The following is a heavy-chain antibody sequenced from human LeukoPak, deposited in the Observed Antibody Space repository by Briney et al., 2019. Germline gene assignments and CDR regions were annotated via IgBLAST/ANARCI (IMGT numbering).Heavy chain of an antibody. V-gene: IGHV1-69*05. D-gene: IGHD3-3*01. J-gene: IGHJ5*02. CDR3: ARGQETFITIFGVGGYNWFDP. CDR1: GGTFSSYA. CDR2: IIPIFGTA. Sequence: ASVKVSCKASGGTFSSYAISWVRQAPGQGLEWMGGIIPIFGTANYAQKFQGRVTITTDESTSTAYMELSSLRSEDTAVYYCARGQETFITIFGVGGYNWFDPWGQGTLVTVSS.